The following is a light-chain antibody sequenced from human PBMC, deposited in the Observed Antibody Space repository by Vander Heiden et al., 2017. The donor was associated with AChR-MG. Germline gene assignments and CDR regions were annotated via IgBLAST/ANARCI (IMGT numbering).Light chain of an antibody. Sequence: VLTQSPGTLSLSPGERATLSCRASRSISSSYLARYQQKPGQAPRLIYAASGRATGIPDRFIGSGSGTDFILTISILDPGDFAVYYCQQVDTSQWTFGQGTKVEVK. CDR1: RSISSSY. CDR2: AAS. CDR3: QQVDTSQWT. V-gene: IGKV3-20*01. J-gene: IGKJ1*01.